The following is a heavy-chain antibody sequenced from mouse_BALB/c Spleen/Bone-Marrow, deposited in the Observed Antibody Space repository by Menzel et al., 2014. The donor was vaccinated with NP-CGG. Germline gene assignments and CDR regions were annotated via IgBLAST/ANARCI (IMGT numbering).Heavy chain of an antibody. J-gene: IGHJ2*01. Sequence: QVQLKQSGPELVKPGASVKMSCKAPGYTFTSCYIHWVKQSPGQGLEWIGWIYPGDGSTEYNEKFKGKTTLTADKSSSTAYMLLSSLTSEDSAIYFCARPDGNYESYFDYWGQGTTLTVSS. CDR3: ARPDGNYESYFDY. V-gene: IGHV1S56*01. D-gene: IGHD2-1*01. CDR2: IYPGDGST. CDR1: GYTFTSCY.